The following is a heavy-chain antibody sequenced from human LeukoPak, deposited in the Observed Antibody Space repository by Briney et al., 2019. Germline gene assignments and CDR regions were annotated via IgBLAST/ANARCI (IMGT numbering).Heavy chain of an antibody. CDR1: GGSFSTYY. CDR2: INHSGTT. V-gene: IGHV4-34*01. CDR3: ARDQYSSGWYDQDY. Sequence: SETLSLTCAAYGGSFSTYYGTWIRQSPEKGLEWIGEINHSGTTYYNPSLKSRVTISVDTSKNQFSLKLSSVTAADTAVYYCARDQYSSGWYDQDYWGQGTLVTVSS. J-gene: IGHJ4*02. D-gene: IGHD6-19*01.